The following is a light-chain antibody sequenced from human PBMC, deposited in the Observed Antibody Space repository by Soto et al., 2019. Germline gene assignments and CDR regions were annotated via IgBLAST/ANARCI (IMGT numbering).Light chain of an antibody. V-gene: IGKV1-33*01. CDR3: QQYDNLPYT. J-gene: IGKJ2*01. Sequence: DIQMTQSASSLSASVGDRVTITCQASQVITNYLNWYQQKPGKAPKLLIYDISTLEIGVPSRFSGSGSGTDFPFTITGLQPEDSATYYCQQYDNLPYTFGQGTKLEI. CDR1: QVITNY. CDR2: DIS.